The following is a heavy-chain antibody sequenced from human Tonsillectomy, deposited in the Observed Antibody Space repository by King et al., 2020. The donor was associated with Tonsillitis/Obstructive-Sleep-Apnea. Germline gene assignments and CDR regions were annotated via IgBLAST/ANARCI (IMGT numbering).Heavy chain of an antibody. J-gene: IGHJ4*02. Sequence: VQLQESGPGLVKPSQTLSLTCTVSGGSISSGGYYWSWIRQHPGKGLEWIGYIYYSGSTYYNPSLKGRVTISVDTSKNQFSLKLSSVTAADTAVYYCAREGRYYYDSSGYYQYYFDYWGQGTLVTVSS. V-gene: IGHV4-31*03. CDR2: IYYSGST. CDR1: GGSISSGGYY. CDR3: AREGRYYYDSSGYYQYYFDY. D-gene: IGHD3-22*01.